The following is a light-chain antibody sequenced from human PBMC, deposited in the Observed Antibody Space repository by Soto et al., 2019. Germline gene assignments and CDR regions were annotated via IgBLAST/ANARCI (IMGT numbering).Light chain of an antibody. CDR3: MQALQTPLT. Sequence: DIVMTQSPLSLPVTPGEPASISCRSSQSLLHSNGYNYLDWYLQKPGQSPQLLIYLGSNRASGVPDRFSGSGSGTDFTLKISRVEAEDVGVYYCMQALQTPLTFRGGTKVEIK. V-gene: IGKV2-28*01. CDR2: LGS. J-gene: IGKJ4*01. CDR1: QSLLHSNGYNY.